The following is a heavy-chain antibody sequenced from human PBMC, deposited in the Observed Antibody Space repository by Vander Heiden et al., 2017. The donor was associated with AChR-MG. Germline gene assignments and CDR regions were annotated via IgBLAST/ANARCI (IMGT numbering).Heavy chain of an antibody. Sequence: QVQLQESGPGLVKPSQTLSLTCPVPGCPISSGGYYWGWHRQHPGKGLEWIGYIYYSGSTYYNPSLKSRVTISVDTSKNQFSLKLSSVTAADTAVYYCARVRDYSYYYYYYMDVWGKGTTVTVSS. CDR1: GCPISSGGYY. CDR2: IYYSGST. CDR3: ARVRDYSYYYYYYMDV. V-gene: IGHV4-31*03. D-gene: IGHD4-4*01. J-gene: IGHJ6*03.